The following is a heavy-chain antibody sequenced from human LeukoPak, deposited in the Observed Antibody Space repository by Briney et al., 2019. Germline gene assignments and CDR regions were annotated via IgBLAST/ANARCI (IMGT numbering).Heavy chain of an antibody. V-gene: IGHV3-15*01. Sequence: PGGSLRLSCAASGFTFSSYSMNWVRQAPGKGLEWVGRIKSKTDGGTTDYAAPVKGRFTISRDDSKNTLYLQMNSLKTEDTAVYYCTTAPPGQWLADDAFDIWGQGTMVTVSS. CDR3: TTAPPGQWLADDAFDI. CDR2: IKSKTDGGTT. D-gene: IGHD6-19*01. CDR1: GFTFSSYS. J-gene: IGHJ3*02.